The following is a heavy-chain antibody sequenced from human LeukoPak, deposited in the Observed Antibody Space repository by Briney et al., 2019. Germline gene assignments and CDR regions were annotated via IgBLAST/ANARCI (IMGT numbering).Heavy chain of an antibody. Sequence: GGSLRLSCAASGFTFSSYGMHWVRQAPGKGLEWVAFIQYDGSNKYYADSVKGRFTISRDNSKNTLYLQMNSLRAEDTAVYYCAKDQNYYDSSGSLDYWGQGTLVTVSS. D-gene: IGHD3-22*01. CDR2: IQYDGSNK. CDR1: GFTFSSYG. V-gene: IGHV3-30*02. CDR3: AKDQNYYDSSGSLDY. J-gene: IGHJ4*02.